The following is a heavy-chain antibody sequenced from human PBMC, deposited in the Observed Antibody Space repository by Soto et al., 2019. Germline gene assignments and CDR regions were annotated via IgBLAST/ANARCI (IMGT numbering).Heavy chain of an antibody. Sequence: PSETLSLTCTVSGGSISSGDYYWSWIRQPPGKGLEWIGYIYYSGSTNYNPSLKSRVTISADTSKNQFSLKLSSATAADTAVYYCARDRLPTVTTRYYYYGMDVWGQGTTVTVSS. J-gene: IGHJ6*02. CDR3: ARDRLPTVTTRYYYYGMDV. V-gene: IGHV4-61*08. CDR2: IYYSGST. CDR1: GGSISSGDYY. D-gene: IGHD4-17*01.